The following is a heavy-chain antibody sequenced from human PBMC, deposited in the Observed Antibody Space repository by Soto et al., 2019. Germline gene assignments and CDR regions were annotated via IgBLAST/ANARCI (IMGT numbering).Heavy chain of an antibody. CDR1: GFTFSSYG. CDR3: ARDLRDTAMVPRYYYGMDV. J-gene: IGHJ6*02. V-gene: IGHV3-33*01. Sequence: GGSLRLSCAASGFTFSSYGMHWVRQAPGKGLEWVAVIWYDGSNKYYADSVKGRFTISRDNSKNTLYLQMNSLRAEATAVYYCARDLRDTAMVPRYYYGMDVWGQGTTVTVSS. D-gene: IGHD5-18*01. CDR2: IWYDGSNK.